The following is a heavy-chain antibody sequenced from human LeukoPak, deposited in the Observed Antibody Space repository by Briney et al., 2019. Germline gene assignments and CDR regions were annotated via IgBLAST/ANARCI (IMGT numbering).Heavy chain of an antibody. J-gene: IGHJ3*02. Sequence: GESLKISCKGSGYSFRTYWIGWVRQMPGKGLEWMGIIYPGDSDTRYSPSFQGQVTISADKSISTAYLQWSSLKASDTAMYYCARLLQLWSFDAFDIWGQGTMVTVSS. D-gene: IGHD5-18*01. CDR3: ARLLQLWSFDAFDI. CDR2: IYPGDSDT. CDR1: GYSFRTYW. V-gene: IGHV5-51*01.